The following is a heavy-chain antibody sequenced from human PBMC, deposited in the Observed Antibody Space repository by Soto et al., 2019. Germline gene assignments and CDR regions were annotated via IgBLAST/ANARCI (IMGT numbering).Heavy chain of an antibody. V-gene: IGHV4-34*01. CDR2: IHHSGST. D-gene: IGHD3-10*01. CDR1: DESFSGSY. Sequence: SETLSLTCSVYDESFSGSYWSWIRQPPGKGLEWIGEIHHSGSTNYNPSLKSRVTISVDTSQNQISLKLSSVTAADTAVYYCARDVGTMVRGALFYYGMDVWGQGTTVT. CDR3: ARDVGTMVRGALFYYGMDV. J-gene: IGHJ6*02.